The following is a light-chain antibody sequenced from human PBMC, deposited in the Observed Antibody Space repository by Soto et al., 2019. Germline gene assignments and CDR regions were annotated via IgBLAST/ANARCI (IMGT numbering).Light chain of an antibody. CDR2: KAS. V-gene: IGKV1-5*03. Sequence: DIQMTQSSSTLSASVGDRVTITCRASQSISTWLAWYQQKPGQAPKLLVYKASTLHRGVPSRFSGSGSGTQFTLTISSLQPDDFATYYCQQYSSNSGYTFGQGTKLDIK. CDR3: QQYSSNSGYT. CDR1: QSISTW. J-gene: IGKJ2*01.